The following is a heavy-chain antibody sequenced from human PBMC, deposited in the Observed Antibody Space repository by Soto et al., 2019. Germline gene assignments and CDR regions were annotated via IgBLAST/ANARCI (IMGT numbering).Heavy chain of an antibody. Sequence: SETLSLTCTVSGGSISSYYWSWIRQPPGKGLEWIGYIYYSGSTNYNPSLKSRVTISVDTSKNQFSLKLSSVTAADTAVYYCARHRVVVPAAGGFDPWGQGTLVTVSS. CDR1: GGSISSYY. CDR3: ARHRVVVPAAGGFDP. CDR2: IYYSGST. D-gene: IGHD2-2*01. J-gene: IGHJ5*02. V-gene: IGHV4-59*08.